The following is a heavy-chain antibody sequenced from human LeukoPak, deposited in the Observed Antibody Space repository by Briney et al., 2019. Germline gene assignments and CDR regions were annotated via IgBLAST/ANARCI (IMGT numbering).Heavy chain of an antibody. J-gene: IGHJ4*02. CDR1: GGTFSSYA. D-gene: IGHD3-10*01. CDR3: ARMELYGSGSYLDY. CDR2: IIPIFGTA. V-gene: IGHV1-69*05. Sequence: ASVKVSCKASGGTFSSYAISWVRQAPGQGLEWMGGIIPIFGTANYAQKFQGRVTITTDESTSTAYMELSSLRSEDTAVYYCARMELYGSGSYLDYWGQGTLVTVSS.